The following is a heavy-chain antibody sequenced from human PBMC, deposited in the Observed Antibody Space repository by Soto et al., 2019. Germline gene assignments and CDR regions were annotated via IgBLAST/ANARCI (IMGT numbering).Heavy chain of an antibody. CDR3: ARSLIIVVVVAATDYYYYGMDV. V-gene: IGHV1-69*13. Sequence: SVKVSCKASGGTFSSYAISWVRQAPGQGLEWMGGIIPIFGTANYAQKFQGRVTITADESTSTAYMELSSLRSEDTAVYYCARSLIIVVVVAATDYYYYGMDVWG. D-gene: IGHD2-15*01. CDR1: GGTFSSYA. J-gene: IGHJ6*02. CDR2: IIPIFGTA.